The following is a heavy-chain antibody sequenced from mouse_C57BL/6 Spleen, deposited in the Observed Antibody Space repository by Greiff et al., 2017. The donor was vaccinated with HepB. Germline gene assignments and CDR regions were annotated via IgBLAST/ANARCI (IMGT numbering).Heavy chain of an antibody. CDR1: GYAFTNYL. V-gene: IGHV1-54*01. D-gene: IGHD2-4*01. J-gene: IGHJ3*01. CDR3: ARSQGYDYDPSWFAY. Sequence: QVQLKQSGAELVRPGTSVKVSCKASGYAFTNYLIEWVKQRPGQGLEWIGVINPGSGGTNYNEKFKGKATLTADKSSSTAYMQLSSLTSEDSAVYCCARSQGYDYDPSWFAYWGQGTLVTVSA. CDR2: INPGSGGT.